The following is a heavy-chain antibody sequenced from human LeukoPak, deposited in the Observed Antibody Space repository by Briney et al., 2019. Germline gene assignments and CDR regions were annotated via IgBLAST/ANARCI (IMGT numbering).Heavy chain of an antibody. D-gene: IGHD3-3*01. CDR3: ARDALYDFWSGYYTDYYYMDV. CDR1: GFTFSSYW. Sequence: GGSLRLSCAASGFTFSSYWMSWVRQAPGKGLEWVANIKQDGSEKYYVDSVKGRFTISRDNAKNSLYLQMNSLRAEDTAVYYCARDALYDFWSGYYTDYYYMDVWGKGTTVTVSS. CDR2: IKQDGSEK. V-gene: IGHV3-7*01. J-gene: IGHJ6*03.